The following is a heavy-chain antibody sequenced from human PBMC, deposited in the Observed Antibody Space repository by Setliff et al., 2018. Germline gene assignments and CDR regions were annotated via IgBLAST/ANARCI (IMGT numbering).Heavy chain of an antibody. D-gene: IGHD2-2*01. CDR1: GFTFSTYE. J-gene: IGHJ6*03. CDR3: ARARYCSSTSCYYYYYMDV. V-gene: IGHV3-48*03. CDR2: ISTSGSTI. Sequence: GGSLRLSCAASGFTFSTYEMNWVRQAPGKGLEWVSYISTSGSTIYYAVSVKGRFTISRDNAKNTLYLQMNSLRAEDTAVYYCARARYCSSTSCYYYYYMDVWGKGPRSPSP.